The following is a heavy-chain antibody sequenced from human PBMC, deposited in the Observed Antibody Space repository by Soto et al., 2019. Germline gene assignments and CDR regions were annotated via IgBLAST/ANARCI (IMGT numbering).Heavy chain of an antibody. CDR3: VRDDTMSY. CDR2: ISNRGSSI. J-gene: IGHJ4*02. CDR1: GFTFSDYY. Sequence: PGGSLRLSCAVSGFTFSDYYMSWIRQAPGKGLEWVSYISNRGSSIYYADSVEGRFTLSRDNAKNSLSLQMNSLRAEDTAVYYCVRDDTMSYWGQGTLVTVSS. D-gene: IGHD3-22*01. V-gene: IGHV3-11*01.